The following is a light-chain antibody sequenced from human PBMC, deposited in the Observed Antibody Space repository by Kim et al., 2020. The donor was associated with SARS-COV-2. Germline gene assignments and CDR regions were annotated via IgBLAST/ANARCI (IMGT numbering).Light chain of an antibody. CDR1: QSVSSSS. Sequence: EIVLTQSPGTLSLSPGERATLSCRASQSVSSSSLAWYQQKPGQAPRLLIYDASNRATGTPDRFSGSGSGTDFTLTVSRLEPEDFAVYYCQQYGSSRTFGQGTKVDIK. V-gene: IGKV3-20*01. CDR3: QQYGSSRT. CDR2: DAS. J-gene: IGKJ1*01.